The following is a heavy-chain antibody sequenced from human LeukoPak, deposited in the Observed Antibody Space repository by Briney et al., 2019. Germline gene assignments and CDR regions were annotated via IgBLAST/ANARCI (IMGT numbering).Heavy chain of an antibody. CDR2: INHSGST. CDR3: ARDRLRFLSYGMDV. Sequence: SETLSLTCTVSGGSIRSYYWSWIRQPPGKGLEWIGEINHSGSTNYNPSLKSRVTISVDTSKNQFSLKVNSVTAADTGVYYCARDRLRFLSYGMDVWGRGTTVTVSS. CDR1: GGSIRSYY. D-gene: IGHD3-3*01. J-gene: IGHJ6*02. V-gene: IGHV4-34*01.